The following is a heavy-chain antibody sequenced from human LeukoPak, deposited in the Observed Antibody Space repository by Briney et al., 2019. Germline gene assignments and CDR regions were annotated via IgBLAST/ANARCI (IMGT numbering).Heavy chain of an antibody. CDR1: GGSFSGYY. CDR2: INHSGST. J-gene: IGHJ4*02. D-gene: IGHD5-24*01. Sequence: SETLSLTCAVYGGSFSGYYWSWIRQPPGKGLEWIGEINHSGSTNYNPSLKSRVTISVDTAKNQFSLKLSSVTAADPAVYYCPVRGQRWLHPRSFAYWGQGTLVTVSS. CDR3: PVRGQRWLHPRSFAY. V-gene: IGHV4-34*01.